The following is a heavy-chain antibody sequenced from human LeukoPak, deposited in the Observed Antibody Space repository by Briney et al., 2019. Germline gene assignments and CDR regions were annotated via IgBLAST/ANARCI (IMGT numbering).Heavy chain of an antibody. J-gene: IGHJ4*02. CDR3: AREDLGYCSSTSCYHQLDY. CDR2: ISSSSSYI. CDR1: GFTFSSYD. V-gene: IGHV3-21*01. Sequence: PGGSLRLPCAASGFTFSSYDMNWVRQAPGKGLEWVSSISSSSSYIYYADSVKGRFTISRDNAKNSLYLQMNSLRAEDTAVYYCAREDLGYCSSTSCYHQLDYWGQGTLVTVSS. D-gene: IGHD2-2*01.